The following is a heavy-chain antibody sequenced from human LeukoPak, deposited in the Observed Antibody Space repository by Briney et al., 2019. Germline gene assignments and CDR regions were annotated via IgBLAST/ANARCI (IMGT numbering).Heavy chain of an antibody. CDR3: VRVSSVRGALEGY. V-gene: IGHV3-21*01. Sequence: GGSLRLSCEVSGFTFDNYDISWVRQAPGKGLEWISSSSSSGHSTYYADSMKGRFTVSRDNAKNSLYLQMNSLRAEDTAVYYCVRVSSVRGALEGYWGQGTLVTVSS. CDR2: SSSSGHST. D-gene: IGHD3-10*01. CDR1: GFTFDNYD. J-gene: IGHJ4*02.